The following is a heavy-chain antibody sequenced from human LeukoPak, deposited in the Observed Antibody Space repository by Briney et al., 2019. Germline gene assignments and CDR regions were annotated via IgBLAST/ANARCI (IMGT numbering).Heavy chain of an antibody. CDR3: ARTNSGSYFLVGRPAGAFDI. CDR1: GGTFSSYA. V-gene: IGHV1-69*04. J-gene: IGHJ3*02. D-gene: IGHD1-26*01. CDR2: IIPILGIA. Sequence: SVKVSCKASGGTFSSYAISWVRQAPGQGLEWMGRIIPILGIANYAQKFQGRVTITADKSTSTAYMELSSLRSEDTAVYYCARTNSGSYFLVGRPAGAFDIWGQGTMVTVSS.